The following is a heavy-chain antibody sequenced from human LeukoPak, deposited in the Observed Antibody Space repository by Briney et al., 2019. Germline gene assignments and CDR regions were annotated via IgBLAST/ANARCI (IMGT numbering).Heavy chain of an antibody. CDR2: IYPGDSDT. Sequence: GESLKISCKGSGYSFTSYWIGWVRQLPGKGLEWMGIIYPGDSDTRYSPSFQGQVTISADKSISTAYLQWSSLKASDTAMYYCARQGGETDLSDIAAPDWFDPWGQGTLVTVSS. CDR3: ARQGGETDLSDIAAPDWFDP. V-gene: IGHV5-51*01. J-gene: IGHJ5*02. CDR1: GYSFTSYW. D-gene: IGHD6-6*01.